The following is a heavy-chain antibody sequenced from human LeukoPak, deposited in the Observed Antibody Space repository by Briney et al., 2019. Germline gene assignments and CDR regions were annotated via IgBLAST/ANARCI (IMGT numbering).Heavy chain of an antibody. D-gene: IGHD3-10*01. Sequence: SETLSLTCTVSGASISSSSYYWGWIRQPPGKGLEWIGSIYYSGSTYYNPSLKSRVTISVDTSKNQFSLKLSSVPAADTAMYYCARPNMVRGVLYNWFDPWGQGTLVTVSS. CDR2: IYYSGST. CDR1: GASISSSSYY. V-gene: IGHV4-39*07. CDR3: ARPNMVRGVLYNWFDP. J-gene: IGHJ5*02.